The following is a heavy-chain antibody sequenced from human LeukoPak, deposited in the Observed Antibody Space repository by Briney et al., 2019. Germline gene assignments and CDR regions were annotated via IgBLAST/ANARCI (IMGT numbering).Heavy chain of an antibody. D-gene: IGHD4-17*01. CDR2: ISGSGGGT. Sequence: PGGSLRLFCAASGSTFSSYAMSWVRQAPGKGLEWVSAISGSGGGTYYADSVKGRFTISRDNSKNTLYLQMNSLRAEDTAVYYCAKWKDYGDYVFDYWGQGTLVTVSS. V-gene: IGHV3-23*01. J-gene: IGHJ4*02. CDR1: GSTFSSYA. CDR3: AKWKDYGDYVFDY.